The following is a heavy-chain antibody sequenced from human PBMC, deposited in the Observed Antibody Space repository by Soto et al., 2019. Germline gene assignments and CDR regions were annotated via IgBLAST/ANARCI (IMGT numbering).Heavy chain of an antibody. J-gene: IGHJ6*02. CDR2: INHSGST. D-gene: IGHD6-13*01. V-gene: IGHV4-34*01. CDR1: GGSFSGYY. Sequence: SATLSLTCAVYGGSFSGYYWSWIRQPPGKGLEWIGEINHSGSTNYNPSLKSRVTISVDTSKNQFSLKLSSVTAADTAVYYCARARLSSSWYVYYYGMDVWGQGTTVTVSS. CDR3: ARARLSSSWYVYYYGMDV.